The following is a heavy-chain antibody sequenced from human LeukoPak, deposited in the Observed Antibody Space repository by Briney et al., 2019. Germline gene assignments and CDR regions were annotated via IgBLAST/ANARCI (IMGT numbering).Heavy chain of an antibody. V-gene: IGHV3-23*01. D-gene: IGHD3-22*01. J-gene: IGHJ3*02. CDR3: AKDYYDSSGYYRHAFDI. CDR1: GFTFSSHA. CDR2: ISGSGGST. Sequence: GGSLRLSCAASGFTFSSHAVSWVRQAPGKGLEWVSAISGSGGSTYYADSVKGRFTISRDNFRNTLYLRMNSLRGEDTAIYYCAKDYYDSSGYYRHAFDIWGQGTMVTVSS.